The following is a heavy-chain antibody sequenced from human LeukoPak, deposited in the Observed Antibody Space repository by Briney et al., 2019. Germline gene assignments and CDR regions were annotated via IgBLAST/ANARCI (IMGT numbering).Heavy chain of an antibody. CDR3: AKTGGTSGWQRGLGY. CDR2: INWNGGST. V-gene: IGHV3-20*01. Sequence: GGSLRLSCAASGFTFDDYGMSWVRQAPGKGLEWVSGINWNGGSTGYADSVKGRFTISRDNSKNTLYLQMNSLRAEDTAVYNCAKTGGTSGWQRGLGYWGQGTLVTVSS. J-gene: IGHJ4*02. CDR1: GFTFDDYG. D-gene: IGHD6-19*01.